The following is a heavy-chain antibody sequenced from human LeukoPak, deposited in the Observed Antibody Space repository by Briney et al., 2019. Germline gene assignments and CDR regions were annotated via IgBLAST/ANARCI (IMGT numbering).Heavy chain of an antibody. CDR1: GFTFSSYW. J-gene: IGHJ4*02. V-gene: IGHV3-7*01. CDR3: ARGRLPQSYEGFKY. Sequence: GGSLRLSCAASGFTFSSYWMSWVRQAPGKGLEWVATINEDGSKDYYLDSVKGRFIISRDNAKKSLYLQITSLRVEDTAMYYCARGRLPQSYEGFKYWGQGIPVTVSS. D-gene: IGHD4-11*01. CDR2: INEDGSKD.